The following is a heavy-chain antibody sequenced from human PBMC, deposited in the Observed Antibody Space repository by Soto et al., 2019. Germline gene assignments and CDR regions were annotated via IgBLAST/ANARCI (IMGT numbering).Heavy chain of an antibody. J-gene: IGHJ4*02. CDR2: INHSGST. CDR3: ARGHRDTAMVAFDY. CDR1: GGSFGGYY. V-gene: IGHV4-34*01. D-gene: IGHD5-18*01. Sequence: SETLPLTCAVYGGSFGGYYWSWIRQPPGKGLEWIGEINHSGSTNYNPSLKSRVTISVDTSKNQFSLKLSSVTAADTAVYYCARGHRDTAMVAFDYWGQGTLVTVSS.